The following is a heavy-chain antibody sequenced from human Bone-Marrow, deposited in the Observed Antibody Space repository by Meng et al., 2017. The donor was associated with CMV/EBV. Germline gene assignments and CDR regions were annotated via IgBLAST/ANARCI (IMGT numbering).Heavy chain of an antibody. V-gene: IGHV1-2*02. CDR1: GYTFTGHF. Sequence: ASVKVSCKASGYTFTGHFMNWMRQAPGQRPEWMGWSNPNNGDTYYAPKFQGRVTMTRDTSIRTAYMELRRLRSEDTAVYYCARFRPRDIVVVPASDYWGQGTLVTVSS. CDR3: ARFRPRDIVVVPASDY. J-gene: IGHJ4*02. CDR2: SNPNNGDT. D-gene: IGHD2-2*01.